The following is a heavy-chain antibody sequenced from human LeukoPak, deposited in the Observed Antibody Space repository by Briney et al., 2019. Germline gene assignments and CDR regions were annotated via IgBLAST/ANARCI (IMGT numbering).Heavy chain of an antibody. CDR3: AKWGDYDVLTGYYVSDF. CDR2: ISGRSGRT. D-gene: IGHD3-9*01. Sequence: QPGASLRLSCAASGFIFSNYAMYWDRQAPGKGLEWVSAISGRSGRTYYADSVKGRFTISRDSSKNTLYLQMNSLRADDTAVYYCAKWGDYDVLTGYYVSDFWGQGTLVTVSS. CDR1: GFIFSNYA. J-gene: IGHJ4*02. V-gene: IGHV3-23*01.